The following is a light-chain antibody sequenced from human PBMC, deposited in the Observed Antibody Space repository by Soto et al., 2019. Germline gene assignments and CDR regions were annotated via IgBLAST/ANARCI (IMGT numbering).Light chain of an antibody. Sequence: EIVLTQSPGTLSLSPGERATLSCRASQTVIHNHLAWHQQKPGQAPRLLIYGASTRATDIPARFSGSGSGTEFALTINSLQSEDSAVYFCQQFNVWHRTFGQGTKVDIK. V-gene: IGKV3-15*01. J-gene: IGKJ1*01. CDR2: GAS. CDR3: QQFNVWHRT. CDR1: QTVIHN.